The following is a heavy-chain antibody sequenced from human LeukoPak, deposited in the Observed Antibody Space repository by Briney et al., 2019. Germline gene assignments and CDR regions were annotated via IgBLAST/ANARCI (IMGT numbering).Heavy chain of an antibody. CDR2: ISGSGGST. V-gene: IGHV3-23*01. CDR1: GFTFSSYA. J-gene: IGHJ4*02. CDR3: AKGHWNSPSFDY. Sequence: PGGSLRLSCAASGFTFSSYAMSWVRQAPGKGLEWVSAISGSGGSTYYADSVKGRFTISRDNSKNALYLQMNSLRAEDTAVYYCAKGHWNSPSFDYWGQGTLVTVSS. D-gene: IGHD1-7*01.